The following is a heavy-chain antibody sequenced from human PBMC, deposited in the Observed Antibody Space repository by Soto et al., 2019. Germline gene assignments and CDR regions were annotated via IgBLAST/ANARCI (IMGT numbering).Heavy chain of an antibody. D-gene: IGHD1-26*01. Sequence: QTGGSLRLSCAASGFTLSNFWMHWVRQAPGKGLEWVSRINSDGRSTSYVDSVKGRFTISRDSANNTLYLEMNSLRAEDTAVYFCARGGRYRENYYFGMDVWGQGTTVTVSS. J-gene: IGHJ6*02. CDR3: ARGGRYRENYYFGMDV. V-gene: IGHV3-74*01. CDR2: INSDGRST. CDR1: GFTLSNFW.